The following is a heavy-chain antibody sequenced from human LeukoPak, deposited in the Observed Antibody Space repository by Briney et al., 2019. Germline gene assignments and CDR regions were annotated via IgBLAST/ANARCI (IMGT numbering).Heavy chain of an antibody. D-gene: IGHD2/OR15-2a*01. CDR1: GGSFSGYY. CDR3: ARLISCSITACYFDY. Sequence: SETLSLTCAVYGGSFSGYYWSWIRQPPGKGLEGIGEIDHSGSTNYNPSLKSRVTISVDTSKNQFSLKLSSVTAADTSVYYCARLISCSITACYFDYWGQGSLVTVSS. J-gene: IGHJ4*02. CDR2: IDHSGST. V-gene: IGHV4-34*01.